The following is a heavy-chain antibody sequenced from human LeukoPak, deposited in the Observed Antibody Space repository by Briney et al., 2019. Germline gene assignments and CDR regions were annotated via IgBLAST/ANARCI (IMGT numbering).Heavy chain of an antibody. D-gene: IGHD3-22*01. CDR1: GFTFSSYA. V-gene: IGHV3-23*01. Sequence: GGSLRLSCAASGFTFSSYAMSWVRQAPGKGLEWVSSISGSGGSTYYADSVKGRFTTSRDNSKNTLYLQMNSLRAEDTAVYYCAKGTYYYDSSGYSVDYWGQGTLATVSS. J-gene: IGHJ4*02. CDR2: ISGSGGST. CDR3: AKGTYYYDSSGYSVDY.